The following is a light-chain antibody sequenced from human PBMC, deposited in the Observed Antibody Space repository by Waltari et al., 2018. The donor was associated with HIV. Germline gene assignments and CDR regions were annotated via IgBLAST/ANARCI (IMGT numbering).Light chain of an antibody. Sequence: QSALTQPASVSGSPGQSITISCTGTSSDVGGYNYVSWYQQHPGKAPKLMIYEVSNRPSGVSNRFSGSKSGNTASLTISGLQAEDEADYYCCSFANPNFLFGSGTKVTVL. CDR1: SSDVGGYNY. V-gene: IGLV2-14*01. CDR2: EVS. CDR3: CSFANPNFL. J-gene: IGLJ1*01.